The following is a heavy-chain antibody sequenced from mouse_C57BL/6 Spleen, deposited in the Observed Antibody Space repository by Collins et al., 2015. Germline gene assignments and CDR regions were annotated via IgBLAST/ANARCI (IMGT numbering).Heavy chain of an antibody. J-gene: IGHJ3*01. CDR1: GYTFTSYW. Sequence: QVQLQQPGTELVKPGASVKLSCKASGYTFTSYWMHWVKQRPGQGLEWIGNINPNNGGTNYNEKFKNKATLTVDKSSSTAYMQLSSLTSEDSAVYYCARCYYDYDDGAWFAYWGQGTLVTVSA. CDR2: INPNNGGT. CDR3: ARCYYDYDDGAWFAY. D-gene: IGHD2-4*01. V-gene: IGHV1-53*01.